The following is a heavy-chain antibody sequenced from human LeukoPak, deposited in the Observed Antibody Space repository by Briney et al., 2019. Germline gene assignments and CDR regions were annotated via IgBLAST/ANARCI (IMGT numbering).Heavy chain of an antibody. Sequence: ASVKVSCKASGYTFTGYYMHWVRQAHGQGLEWMGWINPNSGGTNYAQKFQGRVTMTRDTSISTAYMELSRLRSDDTAVYYCARDLGPYCSSTSCRTSNWFDPWGQGTLVTVS. D-gene: IGHD2-2*01. CDR1: GYTFTGYY. V-gene: IGHV1-2*02. CDR3: ARDLGPYCSSTSCRTSNWFDP. J-gene: IGHJ5*02. CDR2: INPNSGGT.